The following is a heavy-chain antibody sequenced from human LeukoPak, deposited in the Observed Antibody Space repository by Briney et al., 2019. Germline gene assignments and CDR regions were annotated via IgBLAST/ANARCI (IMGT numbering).Heavy chain of an antibody. CDR1: GFTVGNNY. CDR2: IFSHGET. V-gene: IGHV3-66*01. J-gene: IGHJ4*02. CDR3: ARDPPAVSINTYA. Sequence: GGSLRLSCAASGFTVGNNYMTWVRQAPEKGLEWVSLIFSHGETSYADSVKGRFTISRDNSKNTLYLQMNGLRVEDTAVYYCARDPPAVSINTYAWGQGTLVTVSS. D-gene: IGHD2-8*01.